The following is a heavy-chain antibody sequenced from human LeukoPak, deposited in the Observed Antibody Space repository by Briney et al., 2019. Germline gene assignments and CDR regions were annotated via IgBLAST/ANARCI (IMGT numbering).Heavy chain of an antibody. D-gene: IGHD3-10*01. CDR1: GYTFIGYY. J-gene: IGHJ4*02. Sequence: ASVKVSCTASGYTFIGYYIHWVRQAPGQGLEWMGWIRPDSGGTNDAQSFQGRVTMTRDTSISTVYMELTSLRSDDTAVYYCARVGYGFGEVLNFDYWGQGTLVTVSS. V-gene: IGHV1-2*02. CDR3: ARVGYGFGEVLNFDY. CDR2: IRPDSGGT.